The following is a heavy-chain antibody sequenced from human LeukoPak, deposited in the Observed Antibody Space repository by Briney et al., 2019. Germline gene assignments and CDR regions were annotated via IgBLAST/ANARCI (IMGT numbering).Heavy chain of an antibody. Sequence: ASVKVSCKASGITSTNFAVQWVRQARGQRLEWIGWIIVGTGATKCAQDFQHRATITRDMSTRTLYMELTSLRSEDTAVYYCAADLSDPRRGASYLDSWGQGTLVTVSS. V-gene: IGHV1-58*01. D-gene: IGHD1-1*01. J-gene: IGHJ4*02. CDR1: GITSTNFA. CDR3: AADLSDPRRGASYLDS. CDR2: IIVGTGAT.